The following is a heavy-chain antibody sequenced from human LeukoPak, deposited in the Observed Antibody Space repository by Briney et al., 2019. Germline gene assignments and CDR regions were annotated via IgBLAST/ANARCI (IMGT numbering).Heavy chain of an antibody. CDR2: IYYSGST. D-gene: IGHD1-26*01. CDR1: GGSISSYY. CDR3: ARDEGANFFDY. Sequence: PSETLSLTCTVSGGSISSYYWSWIRQPPGKGLEWIGYIYYSGSTNYNPSLKSRVTISVDTSNNQFSLELSSVTAADTAVYYCARDEGANFFDYWGQGTLVTVSS. J-gene: IGHJ4*02. V-gene: IGHV4-59*01.